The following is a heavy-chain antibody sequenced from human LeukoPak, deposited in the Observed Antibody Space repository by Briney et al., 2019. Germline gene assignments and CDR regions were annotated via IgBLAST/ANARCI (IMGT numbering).Heavy chain of an antibody. CDR1: GFTFSTYA. V-gene: IGHV3-30-3*01. CDR2: VSSDGTSK. Sequence: PGRSLRLSCAASGFTFSTYAMHWVRQAPGKWLEWVAVVSSDGTSKHYADSVKGRFTISRDTSENTLYLQMNSLRAEDTAVYYCAKDLGSRGNFLNYWGQGTLVIVSS. CDR3: AKDLGSRGNFLNY. J-gene: IGHJ4*02. D-gene: IGHD1-26*01.